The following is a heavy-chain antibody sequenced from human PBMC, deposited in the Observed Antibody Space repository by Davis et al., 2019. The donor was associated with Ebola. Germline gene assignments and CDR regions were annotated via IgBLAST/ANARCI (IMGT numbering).Heavy chain of an antibody. J-gene: IGHJ4*02. CDR3: ARVGYQWNYRAFLDY. D-gene: IGHD1-7*01. CDR1: GYMFTSYY. Sequence: AASVKGSCKASGYMFTSYYLHWVRQAPGQRPEWMAMINPGTGVTRYAQKFQDRVTMTRDTSTSTIYMEVTSLSSEDTAVYYCARVGYQWNYRAFLDYWGQGTLVTVSS. V-gene: IGHV1-46*01. CDR2: INPGTGVT.